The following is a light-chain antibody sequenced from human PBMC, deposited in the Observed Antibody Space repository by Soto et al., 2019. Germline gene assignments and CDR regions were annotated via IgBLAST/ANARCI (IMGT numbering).Light chain of an antibody. V-gene: IGLV2-23*02. CDR3: CSFTSSNTHV. CDR1: SSDFGNYNL. J-gene: IGLJ1*01. Sequence: QSVLTQPPSVSGSPGRSITISCTGTSSDFGNYNLVSWYQQHPGKVPKLILFEVNKRPSGVSGRFSGSKSGNTASLTISGLQAEDEADYYCCSFTSSNTHVFGTGTKLTVL. CDR2: EVN.